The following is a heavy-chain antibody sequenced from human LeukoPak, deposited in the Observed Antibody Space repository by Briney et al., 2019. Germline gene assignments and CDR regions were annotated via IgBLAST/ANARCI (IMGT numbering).Heavy chain of an antibody. CDR3: ARDYSFGELLGDY. D-gene: IGHD1-26*01. CDR1: GFTFSSYA. Sequence: PGRSLRLSCAASGFTFSSYAMHWVRQAPGKGLEWVAVISYDGSNKYYADSVKGRFTISRDNSKKTLYLQMNSLRAEDTAVYYCARDYSFGELLGDYWGQGTLVTVSS. CDR2: ISYDGSNK. V-gene: IGHV3-30-3*01. J-gene: IGHJ4*02.